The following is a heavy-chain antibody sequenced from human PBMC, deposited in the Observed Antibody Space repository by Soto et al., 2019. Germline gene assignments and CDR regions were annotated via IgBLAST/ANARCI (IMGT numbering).Heavy chain of an antibody. J-gene: IGHJ6*03. CDR1: GYTFTIYG. V-gene: IGHV1-18*01. CDR3: ARLKTYYYGSGTDYYYYYMDV. D-gene: IGHD3-10*01. Sequence: ASVKVSCKASGYTFTIYGISWVRQAPGQGLEWMGWISAYNGNTNYAQKLQGRVTMTTDTSTSTAYMELRSLRSDDTAVYYCARLKTYYYGSGTDYYYYYMDVWGKGTTVTVSS. CDR2: ISAYNGNT.